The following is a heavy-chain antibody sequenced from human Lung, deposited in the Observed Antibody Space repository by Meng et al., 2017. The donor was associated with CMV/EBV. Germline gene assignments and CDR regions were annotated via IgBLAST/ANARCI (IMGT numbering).Heavy chain of an antibody. J-gene: IGHJ4*02. Sequence: SXXVSCKASGYTFTAHYFHWVRQAPGQGLEWMGWIHPHRGDTNYAQQFQGRVTLTRDTSINTGYMELTRLTSDDTAVYYCARDNNWGPDYWGQGTLVTAPQ. D-gene: IGHD7-27*01. CDR3: ARDNNWGPDY. V-gene: IGHV1-2*02. CDR1: GYTFTAHY. CDR2: IHPHRGDT.